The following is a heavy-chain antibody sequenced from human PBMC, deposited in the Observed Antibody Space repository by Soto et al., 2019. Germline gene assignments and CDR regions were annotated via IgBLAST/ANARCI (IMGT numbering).Heavy chain of an antibody. CDR2: ISASGGRT. V-gene: IGHV3-23*01. CDR1: GFTFNTYA. J-gene: IGHJ4*02. Sequence: EVQLLESGGGLVQQGGSMRLSCAASGFTFNTYAMSWVRQAPGRGLEWVSAISASGGRTYYADSVRGRFTISRDNSRDTLYLQMNSLRDEDTAVYFFEKEVVNSCWTHFDYWSQGPLVTVSS. CDR3: EKEVVNSCWTHFDY. D-gene: IGHD6-19*01.